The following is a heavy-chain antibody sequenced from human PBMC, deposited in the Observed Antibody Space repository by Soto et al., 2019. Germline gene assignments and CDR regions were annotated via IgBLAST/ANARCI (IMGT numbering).Heavy chain of an antibody. CDR2: IYHSGST. D-gene: IGHD4-4*01. Sequence: QLQLQESGSELVKPSQTLSLTCAVSGGSISSGGYSWSWIRQPPGKGLEWIGYIYHSGSTYYNPSLKSRVTISVDRSKNQFSLKLSSVTAADTAVYYCARGFNSNNNWFDPWRQGTLVTVSS. V-gene: IGHV4-30-2*01. CDR1: GGSISSGGYS. CDR3: ARGFNSNNNWFDP. J-gene: IGHJ5*02.